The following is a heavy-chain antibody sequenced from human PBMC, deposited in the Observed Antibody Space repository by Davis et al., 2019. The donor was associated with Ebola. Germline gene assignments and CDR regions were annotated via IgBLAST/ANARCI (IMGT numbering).Heavy chain of an antibody. CDR2: ISAYNGNT. J-gene: IGHJ5*02. Sequence: ASVKVSCKASGYTFTSYGISWVRQAPGQGLEWMGWISAYNGNTTYAQKLQGRVTMTTDTSTSTAYMELRSLRSDDTAVYYCARSVGSSGYYYGWFDPWGQGTLVTVSS. D-gene: IGHD3-22*01. CDR3: ARSVGSSGYYYGWFDP. V-gene: IGHV1-18*01. CDR1: GYTFTSYG.